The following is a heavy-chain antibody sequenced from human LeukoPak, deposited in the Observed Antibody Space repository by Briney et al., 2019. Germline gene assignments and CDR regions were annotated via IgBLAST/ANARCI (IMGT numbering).Heavy chain of an antibody. V-gene: IGHV3-74*03. D-gene: IGHD3-10*01. J-gene: IGHJ6*02. CDR2: VNGDGSST. CDR1: GFNFSSYW. CDR3: AREMVVGGPGNYYKSGMDV. Sequence: GGSLRLSCAASGFNFSSYWMRWVRQAPGKGLEWVSHVNGDGSSTKYADSVKGRFTISRDNAKDTLYLQMNSLRAEDTAVYYCAREMVVGGPGNYYKSGMDVWGQGTTVTVSS.